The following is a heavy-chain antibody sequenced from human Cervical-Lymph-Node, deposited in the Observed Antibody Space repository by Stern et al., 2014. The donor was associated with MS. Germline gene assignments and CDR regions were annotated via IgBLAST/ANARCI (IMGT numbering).Heavy chain of an antibody. D-gene: IGHD3-9*01. J-gene: IGHJ4*02. CDR3: AGPRYNF. CDR1: GGTFINYA. Sequence: QVQLVQSGAEVKKPGSSVKVSCKASGGTFINYAISWVRQAPGQGLEWMGDIDPIFRTTNHAQKFHGRVTSTEDNSTSTAYMEMSSLRSEDTAVYYCAGPRYNFWGQGTLVVVSS. CDR2: IDPIFRTT. V-gene: IGHV1-69*06.